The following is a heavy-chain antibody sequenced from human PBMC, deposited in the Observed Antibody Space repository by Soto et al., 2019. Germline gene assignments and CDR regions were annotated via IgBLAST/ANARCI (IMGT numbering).Heavy chain of an antibody. D-gene: IGHD3-10*01. J-gene: IGHJ5*02. CDR1: GYSFTSYW. V-gene: IGHV5-10-1*01. Sequence: EVQLVQSGAGLKKPGESLRISCKGSGYSFTSYWISWVRQMPGKGLEWMGRIDPSDSYTAYSPSHEGHVTISADKSITTAYLQWSSLKASDSAMYYCARHASGSPINWFAAWGQGTVVTVSS. CDR2: IDPSDSYT. CDR3: ARHASGSPINWFAA.